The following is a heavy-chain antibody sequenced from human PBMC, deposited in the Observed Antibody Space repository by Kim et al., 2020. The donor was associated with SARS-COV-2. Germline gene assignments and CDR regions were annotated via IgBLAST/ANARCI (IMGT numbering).Heavy chain of an antibody. CDR1: GYSFTSYW. CDR3: ARHYSSVSLTVVTNDYYGMDV. Sequence: GESLKISCKGSGYSFTSYWISWVRQMPGKGLEWMGRIDPSDSYTNYSPSFQGHVTISADKSISTAYLQWSSLKASDTAMYYCARHYSSVSLTVVTNDYYGMDVWGQGTTVTVSS. D-gene: IGHD2-21*02. CDR2: IDPSDSYT. V-gene: IGHV5-10-1*01. J-gene: IGHJ6*02.